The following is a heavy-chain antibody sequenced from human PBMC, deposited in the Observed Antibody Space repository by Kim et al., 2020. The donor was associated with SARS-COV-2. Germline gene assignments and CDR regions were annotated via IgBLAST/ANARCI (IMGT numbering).Heavy chain of an antibody. D-gene: IGHD1-26*01. Sequence: VKGRFTISRDNSKNTLYLQMNSLRAEDTAVYYCANSIVGATQAGGYYFDYWGQGTLVTVSS. V-gene: IGHV3-23*01. CDR3: ANSIVGATQAGGYYFDY. J-gene: IGHJ4*02.